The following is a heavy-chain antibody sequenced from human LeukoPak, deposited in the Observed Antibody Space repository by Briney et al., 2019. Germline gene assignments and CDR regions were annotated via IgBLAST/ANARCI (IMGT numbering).Heavy chain of an antibody. D-gene: IGHD5-24*01. CDR3: ARDNSVRDEAWWFNP. CDR2: ITSDGSTT. Sequence: GGSLRLSCFASGFSFSIYWMHWVRQAPGKGLVWVSRITSDGSTTNYADSVKGRFTISRDNAKNSLYLQMNSLRAEDTAVYYCARDNSVRDEAWWFNPWGQGTLVTVSS. V-gene: IGHV3-74*01. CDR1: GFSFSIYW. J-gene: IGHJ5*02.